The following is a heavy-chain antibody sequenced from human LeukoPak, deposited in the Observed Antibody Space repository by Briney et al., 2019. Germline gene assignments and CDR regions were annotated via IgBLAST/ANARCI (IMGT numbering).Heavy chain of an antibody. Sequence: SETLSLTCSVSGDSISLSFYYWGWIRQPPGKALEWIGSVYYSGTTSYNPSLKSRVTISVDMSKNHFSLRLRSVTAADTAMYYCARGTLYKGWSYYLDFWGQGSQVTVSS. CDR1: GDSISLSFYY. J-gene: IGHJ4*02. V-gene: IGHV4-39*07. D-gene: IGHD6-19*01. CDR3: ARGTLYKGWSYYLDF. CDR2: VYYSGTT.